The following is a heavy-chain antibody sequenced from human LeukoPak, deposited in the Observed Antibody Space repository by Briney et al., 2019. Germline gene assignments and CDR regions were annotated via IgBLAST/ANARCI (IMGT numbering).Heavy chain of an antibody. CDR1: GFTFSSYA. Sequence: GGSLRLSCAASGFTFSSYAMSWVRQAPGKGLEWVSAISGSGGSTYYADSVKGRFTISRDNSKNTLYLQMNSLRAEDTAVYYRAKVPSAAGVYYFDYWGQGTLVTVSS. V-gene: IGHV3-23*01. CDR3: AKVPSAAGVYYFDY. J-gene: IGHJ4*02. D-gene: IGHD6-13*01. CDR2: ISGSGGST.